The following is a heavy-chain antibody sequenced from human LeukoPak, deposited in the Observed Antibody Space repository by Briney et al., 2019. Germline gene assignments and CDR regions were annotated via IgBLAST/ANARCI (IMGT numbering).Heavy chain of an antibody. CDR2: IKQEGSTK. CDR3: ARVEASGYDYGAFDY. D-gene: IGHD5-12*01. CDR1: ALTFDRFW. V-gene: IGHV3-7*01. Sequence: GGSMRLSSAAAALTFDRFWISCVRHAPGKELQWVANIKQEGSTKYYVDSVKGRFTISRDNAKNSLYLQMNSLRAEDTAVYYCARVEASGYDYGAFDYWGQGTLVTVSS. J-gene: IGHJ4*02.